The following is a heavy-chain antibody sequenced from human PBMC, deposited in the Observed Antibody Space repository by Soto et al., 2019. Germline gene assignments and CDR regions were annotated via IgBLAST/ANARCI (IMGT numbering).Heavy chain of an antibody. J-gene: IGHJ3*02. CDR3: ARDPGRHRGENDAFDI. CDR1: GFTFSSYN. V-gene: IGHV3-21*01. Sequence: EVQLVESGGGLVKPGGSLRLSCAASGFTFSSYNMNWVRQAPGKGLEWVSSISSSYIYYADSVKGRFTISRDNAKNSLYLQMNSRRAEDTAMYYCARDPGRHRGENDAFDIWGQGTMVTVSS. CDR2: ISSSYI. D-gene: IGHD3-10*01.